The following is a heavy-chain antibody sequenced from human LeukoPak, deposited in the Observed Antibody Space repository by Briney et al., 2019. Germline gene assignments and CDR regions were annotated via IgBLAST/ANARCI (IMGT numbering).Heavy chain of an antibody. CDR3: ARDLYYYDSSGPVDI. CDR2: ISYDGSNK. D-gene: IGHD3-22*01. CDR1: GFTFSSYA. Sequence: PGGSLRLSCAASGFTFSSYAMHWVRQAPGKGLEWVAVISYDGSNKYYADSVKGRFTISRDNSKNTLYLQMNSLRAEDTAVYYCARDLYYYDSSGPVDIWGQRTMVTVSS. V-gene: IGHV3-30-3*01. J-gene: IGHJ3*02.